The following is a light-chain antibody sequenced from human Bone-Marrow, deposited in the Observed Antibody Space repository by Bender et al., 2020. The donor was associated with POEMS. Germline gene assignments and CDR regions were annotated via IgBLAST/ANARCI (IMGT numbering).Light chain of an antibody. Sequence: QSVLTQPPSASGTPGQRVTISCSGSTSNIGSNYVYWFQQLPGTAPKLLMYKNNQRPSGVPDRFSGSKSGTSASLAITGLQAEDEADYYCQSYDSSLSGSVFGTGTKVTVL. V-gene: IGLV1-47*01. CDR1: TSNIGSNY. CDR2: KNN. CDR3: QSYDSSLSGSV. J-gene: IGLJ1*01.